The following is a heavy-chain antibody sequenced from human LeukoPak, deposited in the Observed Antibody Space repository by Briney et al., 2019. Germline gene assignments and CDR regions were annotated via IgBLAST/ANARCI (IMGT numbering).Heavy chain of an antibody. CDR3: AKDITWQGGPFDY. D-gene: IGHD3-16*01. CDR1: GFTFDDYA. J-gene: IGHJ4*02. CDR2: ISWNSGSI. V-gene: IGHV3-9*01. Sequence: GRSLRLSCAASGFTFDDYAMHWVRQAPGKGLEWVSGISWNSGSIGYADSVKGRFTISRDNAKNSLYLQMNSLRAEDTALYYCAKDITWQGGPFDYWGQGTLVTVSS.